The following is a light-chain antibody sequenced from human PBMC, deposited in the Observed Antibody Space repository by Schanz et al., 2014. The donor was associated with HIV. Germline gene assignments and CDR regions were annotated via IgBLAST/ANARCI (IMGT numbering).Light chain of an antibody. Sequence: EIVLTQSPGTLSLSPGARATLSCRASQSVSSSSFAWYQQKPGQAPRLLIYGASSRATGIPDRFSGSGSGTDFTLTISRLEPEDFAVYYCQQYGSSFGPGTKVEIK. CDR1: QSVSSSS. CDR3: QQYGSS. CDR2: GAS. J-gene: IGKJ3*01. V-gene: IGKV3-20*01.